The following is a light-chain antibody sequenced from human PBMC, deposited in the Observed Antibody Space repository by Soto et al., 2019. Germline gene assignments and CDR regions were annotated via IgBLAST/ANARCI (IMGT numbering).Light chain of an antibody. V-gene: IGKV3-11*01. Sequence: ETVLTQSPATLSLSPGERATLSCRASPGFRNPLAWYQQSPDQPPRLLIHDVSHRATGIPARFSGSGSGTDFPLTISSLEPEDFAVYYCQQHSNWPWAFGPGTKVDIK. CDR1: PGFRNP. CDR2: DVS. J-gene: IGKJ1*01. CDR3: QQHSNWPWA.